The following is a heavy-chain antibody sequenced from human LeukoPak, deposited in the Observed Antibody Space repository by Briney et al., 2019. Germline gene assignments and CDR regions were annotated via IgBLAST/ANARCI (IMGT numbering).Heavy chain of an antibody. CDR3: ARFSLYSSSWSPLDY. Sequence: KPGGSLRLSCAASGFTFSDYYMSWIRQAPGKGLEWVSYISSSGSTIYYADSVKGRFTISRDNAKNSLYLQMNSLRAEDTAVYYCARFSLYSSSWSPLDYWGQGTLVTVSS. CDR1: GFTFSDYY. J-gene: IGHJ4*02. V-gene: IGHV3-11*01. CDR2: ISSSGSTI. D-gene: IGHD6-13*01.